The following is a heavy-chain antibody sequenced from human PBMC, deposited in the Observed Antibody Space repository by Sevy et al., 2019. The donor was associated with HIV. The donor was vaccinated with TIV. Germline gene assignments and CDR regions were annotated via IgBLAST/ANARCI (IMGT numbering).Heavy chain of an antibody. D-gene: IGHD3-3*01. Sequence: GGSLRLSCAASGFIFSNYGMEWVRQAPGKGLEWVAVISFDGSNKYYADSVKGRFTISRDNSKNTEYLQMNSLRTEDTALYYCAKLGEWLFMPNYYYDMDVWGQGTTVTVSS. CDR1: GFIFSNYG. J-gene: IGHJ6*02. V-gene: IGHV3-30*18. CDR2: ISFDGSNK. CDR3: AKLGEWLFMPNYYYDMDV.